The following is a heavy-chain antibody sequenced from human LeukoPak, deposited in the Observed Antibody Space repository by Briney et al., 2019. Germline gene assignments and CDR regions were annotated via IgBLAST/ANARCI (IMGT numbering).Heavy chain of an antibody. J-gene: IGHJ4*02. V-gene: IGHV1-2*02. D-gene: IGHD5-18*01. CDR2: IYPNSGGT. CDR1: GYTFTGYY. Sequence: ASVKVSCKASGYTFTGYYMHWVRQAPGQGLEWMGWIYPNSGGTNYAQKFQGGVTVTRDTSISTAYMQLSRLRSDDTAVYYCATGRGYSYGFDYWGQGTLVTVS. CDR3: ATGRGYSYGFDY.